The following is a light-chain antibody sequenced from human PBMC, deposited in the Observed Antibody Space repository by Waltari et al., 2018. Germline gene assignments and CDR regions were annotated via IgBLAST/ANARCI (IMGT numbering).Light chain of an antibody. V-gene: IGLV2-23*02. J-gene: IGLJ1*01. CDR2: DVS. Sequence: QSALTQPASVSGSPGQSIAISCTGTSSEVCAYKYVSWYQQHPGKAPKVIIYDVSKRPSGISSRFSGSKSDNTASLTISGLQAEDEADYFCYSFAGYTTFYVFGSGTKVTVL. CDR3: YSFAGYTTFYV. CDR1: SSEVCAYKY.